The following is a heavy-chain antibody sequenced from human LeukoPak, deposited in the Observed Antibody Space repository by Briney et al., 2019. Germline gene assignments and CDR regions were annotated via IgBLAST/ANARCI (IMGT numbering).Heavy chain of an antibody. D-gene: IGHD2-15*01. Sequence: SETLSLTCTVSGGSISSSSYYWGWIRQPPGKGLEWIGSIYYSGSTYYNPSLKSRVTISVDTSKNQFSLKLSSVTAADTAVYYCARAPSPSYCSGGSCYWYYFDYWGQGTLVTVSS. CDR1: GGSISSSSYY. CDR2: IYYSGST. V-gene: IGHV4-39*01. CDR3: ARAPSPSYCSGGSCYWYYFDY. J-gene: IGHJ4*02.